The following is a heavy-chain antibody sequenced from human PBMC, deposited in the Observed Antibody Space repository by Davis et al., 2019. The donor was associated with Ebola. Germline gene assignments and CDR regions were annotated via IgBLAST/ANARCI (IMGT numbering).Heavy chain of an antibody. V-gene: IGHV3-7*01. D-gene: IGHD6-19*01. J-gene: IGHJ6*02. CDR2: IKADGSAK. CDR3: AGSIAVAGYYYYGMDV. Sequence: GESLKISCAASGFTFSSSWMTWVRQAPEKGLEWVATIKADGSAKYYVDSVKGRFTISRDNVKNSLYLQMDSLRAEDTAVYYCAGSIAVAGYYYYGMDVWGQGTTVTVSS. CDR1: GFTFSSSW.